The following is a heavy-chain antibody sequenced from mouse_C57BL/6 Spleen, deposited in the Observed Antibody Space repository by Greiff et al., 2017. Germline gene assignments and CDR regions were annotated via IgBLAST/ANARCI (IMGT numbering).Heavy chain of an antibody. CDR1: GFTFSDYG. V-gene: IGHV5-17*01. CDR2: ISSGSSTI. CDR3: ASNWEAWFAG. J-gene: IGHJ3*01. D-gene: IGHD4-1*01. Sequence: EVMLVESGGGLVKPGGSLKLSCAASGFTFSDYGMHWVRQAPEKGLEWVAYISSGSSTIYYADTVKGRFTISRDNAKNTLFLQMSSLRSEDTAMYYCASNWEAWFAGWGQETLVTVCA.